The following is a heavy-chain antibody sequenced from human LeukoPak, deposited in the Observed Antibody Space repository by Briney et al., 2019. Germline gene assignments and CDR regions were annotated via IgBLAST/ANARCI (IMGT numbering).Heavy chain of an antibody. J-gene: IGHJ5*02. D-gene: IGHD2-15*01. CDR1: GYIFTSYD. Sequence: GASVKVSCKASGYIFTSYDIIWVRQAPGQGPEWMGWISGYNGITNYAQKLQGRVTMTTDTSTTTAYMELRSLRSDDTAVYYCARQDQYCSGGSCYKWSDPWGQGTLVTVSS. V-gene: IGHV1-18*01. CDR2: ISGYNGIT. CDR3: ARQDQYCSGGSCYKWSDP.